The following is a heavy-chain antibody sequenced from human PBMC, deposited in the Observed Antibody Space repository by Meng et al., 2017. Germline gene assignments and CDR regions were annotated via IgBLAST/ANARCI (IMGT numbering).Heavy chain of an antibody. V-gene: IGHV1-69*01. CDR2: IIPIFGTA. D-gene: IGHD5-24*01. Sequence: QWRLVLSGAELKKPGASVKVSCKASGGTFSSYAISWVRQAPGQGLEWMGGIIPIFGTANYAQKFQGRVTITADESTSTAYMELSSLRSEDTAVYYCARDQGSKATKFDYWGQGTLVTVSS. CDR3: ARDQGSKATKFDY. CDR1: GGTFSSYA. J-gene: IGHJ4*02.